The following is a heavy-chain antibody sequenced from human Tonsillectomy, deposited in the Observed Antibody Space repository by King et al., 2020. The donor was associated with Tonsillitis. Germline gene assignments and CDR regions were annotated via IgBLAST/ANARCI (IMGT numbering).Heavy chain of an antibody. CDR3: AAGYSSGSYYNVGFDY. D-gene: IGHD3-10*01. Sequence: VQLVESGGGLVQPGGSLRLSCAASGFTFSSYAMSWVRQAPGKGLEWVSAISGSGGSTYYADSVKGRFTISRDNSKNTLYLQMNSLRAEDTAVYYCAAGYSSGSYYNVGFDYWGQGTLVTVSS. V-gene: IGHV3-23*04. J-gene: IGHJ4*02. CDR2: ISGSGGST. CDR1: GFTFSSYA.